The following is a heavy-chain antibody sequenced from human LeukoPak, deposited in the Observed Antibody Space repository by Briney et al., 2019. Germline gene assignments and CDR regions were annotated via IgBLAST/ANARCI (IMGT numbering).Heavy chain of an antibody. CDR1: GYTFTNYG. J-gene: IGHJ4*02. D-gene: IGHD3-10*01. Sequence: GASVKVSCKASGYTFTNYGISWVRQAPGQGLEWMGGIIPIFGTANYAQKFQGRVTITADESTSTAYMELSSLRSEDTAVYYCARENYYGSRGNADYWGQGTLVTVSS. CDR3: ARENYYGSRGNADY. CDR2: IIPIFGTA. V-gene: IGHV1-69*13.